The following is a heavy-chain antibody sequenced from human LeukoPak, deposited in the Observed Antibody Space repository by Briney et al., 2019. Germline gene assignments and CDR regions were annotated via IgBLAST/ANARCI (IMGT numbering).Heavy chain of an antibody. CDR1: GFTFSIYA. D-gene: IGHD6-13*01. Sequence: GGSLRLSCAASGFTFSIYAMSWVRQAPGKGLEWVSAISGSSGSTYFAYSVKGRFTFSRDNSKKTLYLQMNSLRAEDTAVYYCAKDQTAPGMYYFDYWGQGTLVTVSS. CDR2: ISGSSGST. V-gene: IGHV3-23*01. CDR3: AKDQTAPGMYYFDY. J-gene: IGHJ4*02.